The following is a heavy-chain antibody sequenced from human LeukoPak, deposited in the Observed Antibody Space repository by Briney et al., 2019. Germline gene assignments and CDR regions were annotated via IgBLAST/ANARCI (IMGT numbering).Heavy chain of an antibody. V-gene: IGHV1-2*02. CDR3: ARVHYDFWSGYRPKNYYYMDV. CDR1: GCTFTGYY. CDR2: INPNSGGT. D-gene: IGHD3-3*01. J-gene: IGHJ6*03. Sequence: ASVKVSCKASGCTFTGYYMHWVRQAPGQGLEWMGWINPNSGGTNYAQKFQGRVTMTRDTSISTAYMELSRLRSDDTAVYYCARVHYDFWSGYRPKNYYYMDVWGKGTTVTVSS.